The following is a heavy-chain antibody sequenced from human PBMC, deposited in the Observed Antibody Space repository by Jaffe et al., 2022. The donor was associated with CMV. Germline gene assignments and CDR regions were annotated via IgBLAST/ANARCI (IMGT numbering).Heavy chain of an antibody. V-gene: IGHV3-9*01. Sequence: EVQLVESGGGLVQPGRSLRLSCVASGFTFDDYAMHWVRQAPGKGLEWVSGISWNSGSIGYADSVKGRFTISRDNAKNSLYLKMNSLRAEDTALYYCAKGREYSRSFNWFDPWGQGTLVTVSS. D-gene: IGHD6-6*01. CDR2: ISWNSGSI. J-gene: IGHJ5*02. CDR1: GFTFDDYA. CDR3: AKGREYSRSFNWFDP.